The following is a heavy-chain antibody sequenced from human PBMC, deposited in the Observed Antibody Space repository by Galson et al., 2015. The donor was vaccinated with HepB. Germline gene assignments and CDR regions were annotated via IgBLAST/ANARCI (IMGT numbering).Heavy chain of an antibody. Sequence: SLRLSCAASGFTFDDYGMSWVRQAPGKGLEWVSGINWNGGSTGYADSVKGRFTISRDNAKNSLYLQMNSLRAEDTALYYCARFGSSSRGTYFDYWGQGTLVTVSS. D-gene: IGHD6-13*01. V-gene: IGHV3-20*04. CDR3: ARFGSSSRGTYFDY. CDR1: GFTFDDYG. J-gene: IGHJ4*02. CDR2: INWNGGST.